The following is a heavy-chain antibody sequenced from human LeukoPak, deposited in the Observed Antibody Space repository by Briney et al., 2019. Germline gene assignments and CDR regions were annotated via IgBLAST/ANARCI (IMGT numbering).Heavy chain of an antibody. J-gene: IGHJ4*02. Sequence: LETLSVTCGVSGGSISRSMWCIGVRQPPGKGLEWIGEIYHSGSTNYNPSLKSRVTISLDKSKNQFSLKLSSVTAADTAVYYCASGSGSYYPFDYWGQGTLVTVSS. CDR2: IYHSGST. CDR1: GGSISRSMW. CDR3: ASGSGSYYPFDY. V-gene: IGHV4-4*02. D-gene: IGHD1-26*01.